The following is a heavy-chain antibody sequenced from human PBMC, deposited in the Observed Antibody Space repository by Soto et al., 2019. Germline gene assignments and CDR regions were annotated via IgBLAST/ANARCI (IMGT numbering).Heavy chain of an antibody. CDR2: ISSSSSYI. Sequence: EVQLVESGGGLVKPGGSLRLSCAASGFTFSSYSMNWVRQAPGKGLEWVSSISSSSSYIYYSDSVKGRFTISRDNAKNSLYLQMNSLRAEDTAVYYCARAWEFNDYGDSWWYFDLWGRGTLVTVSS. J-gene: IGHJ2*01. D-gene: IGHD4-17*01. CDR1: GFTFSSYS. V-gene: IGHV3-21*01. CDR3: ARAWEFNDYGDSWWYFDL.